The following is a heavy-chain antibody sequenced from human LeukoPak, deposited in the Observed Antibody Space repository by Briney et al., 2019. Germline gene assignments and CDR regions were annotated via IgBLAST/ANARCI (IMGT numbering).Heavy chain of an antibody. CDR1: GFTFSSYW. CDR2: INSDGSST. V-gene: IGHV3-74*01. CDR3: ASVYYDFWSGYSGLRFDP. Sequence: GGSLRLSCAASGFTFSSYWMHWVRQAPGKGLVWVSRINSDGSSTSYADSVKGRFTISRDNAKNTLYLQMNSLRAEDTAVYYCASVYYDFWSGYSGLRFDPWGQGTLVTVSS. J-gene: IGHJ5*02. D-gene: IGHD3-3*01.